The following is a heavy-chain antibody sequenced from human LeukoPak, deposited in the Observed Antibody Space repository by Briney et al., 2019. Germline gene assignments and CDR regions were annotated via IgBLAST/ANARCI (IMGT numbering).Heavy chain of an antibody. CDR3: ARVHYDFWSGYQYYFDY. CDR2: ISGSGGST. J-gene: IGHJ4*02. Sequence: GGSLRLSCAASGFTFSSYAMSWVRQAPGKGLEWVSAISGSGGSTYYADSAKGRFTISRDNSKNTLYLQMNSLRAEDTAVYYCARVHYDFWSGYQYYFDYWGQGTLVTVSS. D-gene: IGHD3-3*01. V-gene: IGHV3-23*01. CDR1: GFTFSSYA.